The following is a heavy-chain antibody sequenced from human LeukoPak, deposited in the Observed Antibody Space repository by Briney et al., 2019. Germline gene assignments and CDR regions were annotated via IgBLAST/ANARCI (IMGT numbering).Heavy chain of an antibody. D-gene: IGHD3-22*01. CDR1: GFTFSSYS. Sequence: GGSLRLSCAASGFTFSSYSMNWVRQAPGKGLEWVSSISSSSSYIYYADSVKGRFTISRDNAKNSLYLQMNSLRAEDTAVYYCAKDYYYDSSGYYSLYGDVWGKGTTVTISS. CDR3: AKDYYYDSSGYYSLYGDV. V-gene: IGHV3-21*01. CDR2: ISSSSSYI. J-gene: IGHJ6*04.